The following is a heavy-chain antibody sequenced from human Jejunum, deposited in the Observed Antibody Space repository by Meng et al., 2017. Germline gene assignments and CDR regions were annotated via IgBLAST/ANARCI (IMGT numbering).Heavy chain of an antibody. J-gene: IGHJ4*02. V-gene: IGHV3-7*01. Sequence: GESLKISCAASGLTFRSYRMSWVRQAPGKGLEWVAFMNPDGSQKYYVDSVRGRFTISRDNAKNSLYLQMNSLRAEDAAVYYCAREYYRTVDYWGQGTLVTVSS. CDR2: MNPDGSQK. D-gene: IGHD3-10*01. CDR3: AREYYRTVDY. CDR1: GLTFRSYR.